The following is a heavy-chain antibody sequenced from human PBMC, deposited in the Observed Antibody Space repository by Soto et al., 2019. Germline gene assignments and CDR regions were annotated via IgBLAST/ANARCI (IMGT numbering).Heavy chain of an antibody. Sequence: EVQLVESGGGLVKPGGSLRLSCAASGFTFSSYSMNWVRQAPGKGLEWVSSITSTSSYIYYADSVKGRFTISRDNAKNSLYLQMNSLRAEDTAVYYCARSARIWNDNGYMDVWGTGTTVTVSS. J-gene: IGHJ6*03. CDR1: GFTFSSYS. CDR3: ARSARIWNDNGYMDV. V-gene: IGHV3-21*01. CDR2: ITSTSSYI. D-gene: IGHD1-1*01.